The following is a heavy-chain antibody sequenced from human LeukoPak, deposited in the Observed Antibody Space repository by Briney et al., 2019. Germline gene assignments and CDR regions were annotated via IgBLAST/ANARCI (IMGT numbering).Heavy chain of an antibody. Sequence: GGSLRLSCAASGFTFSSYGMHWVRQAPGKGLEWVAVIWYDGSNKYYADSVKGRFTISRDNSKNTLYLQMNSLRAEDTAVYYCARDLYRTVAGTTYYYYGMDVWGQGTTVTVSS. J-gene: IGHJ6*02. V-gene: IGHV3-33*01. D-gene: IGHD6-19*01. CDR1: GFTFSSYG. CDR2: IWYDGSNK. CDR3: ARDLYRTVAGTTYYYYGMDV.